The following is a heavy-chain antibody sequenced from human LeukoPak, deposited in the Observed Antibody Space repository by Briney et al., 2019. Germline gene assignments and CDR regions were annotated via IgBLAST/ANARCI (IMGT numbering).Heavy chain of an antibody. CDR2: ISSSGSTI. CDR3: ARDLLNDRDGRYYYYYYMDV. Sequence: GGSLRLSCAASGFTFSSYNMNWVRQAPGKGLEWVSYISSSGSTIYYADSVKGRFTISRDNAKNSLYLQMNSLRAEDTAVYYCARDLLNDRDGRYYYYYYMDVWGKGTTVTISS. D-gene: IGHD3-10*02. J-gene: IGHJ6*03. CDR1: GFTFSSYN. V-gene: IGHV3-48*04.